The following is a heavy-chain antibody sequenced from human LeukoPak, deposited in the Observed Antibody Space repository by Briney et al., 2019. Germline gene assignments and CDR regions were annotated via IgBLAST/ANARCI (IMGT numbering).Heavy chain of an antibody. J-gene: IGHJ4*02. CDR2: INPNSGGT. CDR3: ARWSLGGGYVIDY. Sequence: ASVKVSCKASGYTFTGYYMHWVRQAPGQGLEWMGRINPNSGGTNYAQKFQGRVTMTRDTSISTAYMELSRLRSDDTAVYYCARWSLGGGYVIDYWGQGTLVTVSS. CDR1: GYTFTGYY. V-gene: IGHV1-2*06. D-gene: IGHD5-12*01.